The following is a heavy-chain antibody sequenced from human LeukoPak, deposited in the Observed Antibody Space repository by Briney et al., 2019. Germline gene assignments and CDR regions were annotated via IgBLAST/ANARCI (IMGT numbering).Heavy chain of an antibody. CDR2: IIPIFGTA. D-gene: IGHD3/OR15-3a*01. Sequence: SVKVSCKASGGTFSSYAISWVRQAPGQGLEWMGGIIPIFGTANYAQKFQGRVTITADESTSTAYMELSSLRSEDTAVYYCAREEKVYDFWSGYQPSYYYYYGMDVWSQGTTVTVSS. J-gene: IGHJ6*02. V-gene: IGHV1-69*13. CDR3: AREEKVYDFWSGYQPSYYYYYGMDV. CDR1: GGTFSSYA.